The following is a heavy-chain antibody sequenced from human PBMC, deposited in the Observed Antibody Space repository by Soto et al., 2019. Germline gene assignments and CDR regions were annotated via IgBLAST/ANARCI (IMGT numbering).Heavy chain of an antibody. CDR3: ARLPGSAHWFDP. D-gene: IGHD1-26*01. J-gene: IGHJ5*02. CDR2: IYYSGST. CDR1: GGSISSSSYY. V-gene: IGHV4-39*01. Sequence: QLQLQESGPGLVKPSETLSLTCTVSGGSISSSSYYWDWIRQPPGKGLEWIGSIYYSGSTYYNPSLMSRVTISVDTSKNQFSLKLSSVTAADTAVYYWARLPGSAHWFDPCGQGTLVTVSS.